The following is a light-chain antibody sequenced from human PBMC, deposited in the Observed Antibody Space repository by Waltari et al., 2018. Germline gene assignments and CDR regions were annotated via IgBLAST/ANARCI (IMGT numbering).Light chain of an antibody. CDR1: SGDVGAYAS. V-gene: IGLV2-11*01. J-gene: IGLJ1*01. Sequence: QSALTQPRSVSGSPGQSVTVPCSGTSGDVGAYASVSWYQQYPGKAPKVVIYDVTKRPAGIPDRFSGSKSGNTASLTISGLQADDEADYYCCSYAGSYTYVFGSGTKVTVL. CDR3: CSYAGSYTYV. CDR2: DVT.